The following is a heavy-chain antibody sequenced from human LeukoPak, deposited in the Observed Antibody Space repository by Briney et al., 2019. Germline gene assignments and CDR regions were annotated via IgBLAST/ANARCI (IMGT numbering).Heavy chain of an antibody. CDR3: AKDIQLWSAYYYYYYMDV. CDR1: GFTFDDYA. D-gene: IGHD5-18*01. Sequence: GGSLRLSCAASGFTFDDYAMHWVRQAPGKGLEWVSLISGDGGSTYYADSVKGRFTISRDNSKNSLYLQMNSLRTEDTALYYCAKDIQLWSAYYYYYYMDVWGRGTTVTVSS. J-gene: IGHJ6*03. V-gene: IGHV3-43*02. CDR2: ISGDGGST.